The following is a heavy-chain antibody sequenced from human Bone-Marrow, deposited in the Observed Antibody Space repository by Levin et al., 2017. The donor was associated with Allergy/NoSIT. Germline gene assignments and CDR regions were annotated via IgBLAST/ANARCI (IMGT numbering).Heavy chain of an antibody. Sequence: ETLSLTCAASGFSFSATVMSWVRQAPGKGLEWVSVITSGGDRYLADSVKGRFSISRDNSKNTLYLQMNSLRVEDTAVYYCASMRPYGTTWAGFFDDWGQGSLVTVSS. J-gene: IGHJ4*02. CDR1: GFSFSATV. CDR3: ASMRPYGTTWAGFFDD. D-gene: IGHD1-14*01. CDR2: ITSGGDR. V-gene: IGHV3-23*01.